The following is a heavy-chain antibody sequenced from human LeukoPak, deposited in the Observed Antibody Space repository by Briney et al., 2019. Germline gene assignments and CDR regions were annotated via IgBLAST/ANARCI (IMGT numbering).Heavy chain of an antibody. Sequence: SVKVSCKASGGTFSSYAISWVRQAPGQGLEWMGGFIPIFGTANYAQKFQGRVTIAADESTSTAYMELSSLRSEDTAVYYCARGRFLEWLLSRYYYYYMDVWGKGTTVTVSS. D-gene: IGHD3-3*01. V-gene: IGHV1-69*13. CDR1: GGTFSSYA. J-gene: IGHJ6*03. CDR3: ARGRFLEWLLSRYYYYYMDV. CDR2: FIPIFGTA.